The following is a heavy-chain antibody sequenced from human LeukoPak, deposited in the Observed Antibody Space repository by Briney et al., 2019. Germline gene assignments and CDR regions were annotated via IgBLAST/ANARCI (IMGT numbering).Heavy chain of an antibody. CDR2: IYPGGSDT. Sequence: GESLKISCKGSEYSFTNYWIAWVRQMPGKGLEWMGVIYPGGSDTRYSPSFQGQVTISADKSISTAYLQWSSLKASDTAMYYCARLRDGNYYYGMDVWGQGTTVTVSS. V-gene: IGHV5-51*01. CDR3: ARLRDGNYYYGMDV. D-gene: IGHD5-24*01. J-gene: IGHJ6*02. CDR1: EYSFTNYW.